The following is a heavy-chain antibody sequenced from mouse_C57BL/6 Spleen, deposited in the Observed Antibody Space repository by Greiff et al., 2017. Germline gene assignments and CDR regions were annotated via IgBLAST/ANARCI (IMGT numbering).Heavy chain of an antibody. V-gene: IGHV1-19*01. J-gene: IGHJ4*01. Sequence: EVTLQQSGPVLVKPGASVKMSCKASGYTFTDYYMNWVKQSHGKSLEWIGVINPYNGGTSYNQQFKGKATLTVDKSSSTAYMELNSLTSEDSAVYYCARGSIYYYGSSSFYYAMDYWSQGTSVTVSS. CDR1: GYTFTDYY. D-gene: IGHD1-1*01. CDR3: ARGSIYYYGSSSFYYAMDY. CDR2: INPYNGGT.